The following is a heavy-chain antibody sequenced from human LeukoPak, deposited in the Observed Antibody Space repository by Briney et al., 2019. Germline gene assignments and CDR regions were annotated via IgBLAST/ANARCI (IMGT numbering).Heavy chain of an antibody. Sequence: SETLSLTCTVSGDSISSSNYFWGWIRQPPGKGLGWIGTIYYSGSTYYNPSLKGRVTISIDTSKNQFSLKLSSVTAADTAVYYCARHSWRYGSSDYWGQGTLVTVSS. CDR2: IYYSGST. V-gene: IGHV4-39*07. J-gene: IGHJ4*02. CDR3: ARHSWRYGSSDY. CDR1: GDSISSSNYF. D-gene: IGHD3-10*01.